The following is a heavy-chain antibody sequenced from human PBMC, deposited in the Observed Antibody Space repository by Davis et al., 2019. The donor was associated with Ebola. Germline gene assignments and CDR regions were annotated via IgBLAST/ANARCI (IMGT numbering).Heavy chain of an antibody. CDR1: GFTVSSNY. CDR2: IYSGGST. Sequence: GESLKISCAASGFTVSSNYMSWVRQAPGKGLEWVSVIYSGGSTYYADSVKGRLTISRHNSKNTLYLQMNSLRAEDTAVYYCARIYYYYYGMDVWGQGTTVTVSS. CDR3: ARIYYYYYGMDV. J-gene: IGHJ6*02. V-gene: IGHV3-53*04.